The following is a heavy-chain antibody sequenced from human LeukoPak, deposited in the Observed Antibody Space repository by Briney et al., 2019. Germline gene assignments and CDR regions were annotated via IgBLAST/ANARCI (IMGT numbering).Heavy chain of an antibody. Sequence: GESLRLSCAASGFTFRSYAMQWVRQAPGKGLEWVSYITYNSGTIFYADSVKGRFTISRDNAKDSLYLQMSSLRDEDTAVYYCARDSGYSYADDYWGQGTLVTVSS. CDR1: GFTFRSYA. D-gene: IGHD5-18*01. CDR2: ITYNSGTI. CDR3: ARDSGYSYADDY. V-gene: IGHV3-48*02. J-gene: IGHJ4*02.